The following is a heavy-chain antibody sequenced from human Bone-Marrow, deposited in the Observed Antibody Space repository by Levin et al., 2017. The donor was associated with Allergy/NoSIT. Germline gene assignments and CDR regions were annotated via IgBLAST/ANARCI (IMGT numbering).Heavy chain of an antibody. CDR3: ARFHSSSLYFDY. V-gene: IGHV4-59*08. CDR1: GGSISSFY. Sequence: PSETLSLTCTVSGGSISSFYWSWIRQPPGKGLVWIGYIYYSGSTNYNPSLKSRVTMSVEKSKNQFSLKLSSVTAADTAVYYCARFHSSSLYFDYWGQGTLVTVSS. CDR2: IYYSGST. J-gene: IGHJ4*02. D-gene: IGHD6-13*01.